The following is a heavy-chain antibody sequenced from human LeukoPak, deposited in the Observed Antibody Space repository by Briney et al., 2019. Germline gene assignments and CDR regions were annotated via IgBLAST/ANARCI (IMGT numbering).Heavy chain of an antibody. V-gene: IGHV3-30*04. CDR2: ISADDSNT. Sequence: PGRSLRLSCDASGFTFTTYAMHWVRQAPGKGLEWLTLISADDSNTYVADSVKGRFTVSRDNSNNTLYLQMNSPTTDDRAIYYCATGALPVAFLELIRPATYCANYRGACGKGTMVIASS. D-gene: IGHD3-3*02. CDR1: GFTFTTYA. CDR3: ATGALPVAFLELIRPATYCANYRGA. J-gene: IGHJ6*03.